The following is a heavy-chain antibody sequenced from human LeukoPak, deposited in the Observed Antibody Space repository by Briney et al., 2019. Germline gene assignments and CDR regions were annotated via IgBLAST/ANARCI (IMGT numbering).Heavy chain of an antibody. J-gene: IGHJ4*02. V-gene: IGHV3-11*01. CDR2: ISSSGSAI. CDR3: ARDYRYYYDSSGYYY. Sequence: GGSLRLSCAASGFTFSDYYMSWIRQAPGKGLEWVSYISSSGSAIYYADSVKGRFTISRDNAKNSLYLQMNSLRAEDTAVYYCARDYRYYYDSSGYYYWGQGTLVTVSS. D-gene: IGHD3-22*01. CDR1: GFTFSDYY.